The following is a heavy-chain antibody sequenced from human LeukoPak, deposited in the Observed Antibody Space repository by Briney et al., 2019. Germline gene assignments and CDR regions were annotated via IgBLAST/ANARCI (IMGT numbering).Heavy chain of an antibody. D-gene: IGHD2-2*02. Sequence: SETLSLTCAVYGGSFSGYYWSWIRQPPGKGLEWIGEINHSGSTNYNPSLKSRVTISVDTSKNQFSLKLSSVTAADTAVYYCARGRLYGYWGQGTLVTVSS. CDR3: ARGRLYGY. V-gene: IGHV4-34*01. CDR2: INHSGST. J-gene: IGHJ4*02. CDR1: GGSFSGYY.